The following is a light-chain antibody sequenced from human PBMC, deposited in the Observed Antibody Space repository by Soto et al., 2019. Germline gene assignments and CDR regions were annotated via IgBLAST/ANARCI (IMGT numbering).Light chain of an antibody. V-gene: IGKV1-5*03. CDR3: QHYNSYSEA. CDR2: KAS. J-gene: IGKJ1*01. CDR1: QTISSW. Sequence: DITLTQSHSTLSGSVGERVALTCLASQTISSWLAWYQQKPGKAPKLLIYKASTLKSGVPSRFSGSGSGTEFTLTISSLQPDDFATYYCQHYNSYSEAFGQGTKVDIK.